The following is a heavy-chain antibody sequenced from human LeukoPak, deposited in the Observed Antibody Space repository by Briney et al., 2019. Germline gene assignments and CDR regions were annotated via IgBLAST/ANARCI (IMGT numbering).Heavy chain of an antibody. V-gene: IGHV3-49*04. CDR3: KTGALDI. CDR2: IRSKDYGGAT. CDR1: GFTFSDFA. J-gene: IGHJ3*02. D-gene: IGHD4/OR15-4a*01. Sequence: GESLKISCTTSGFTFSDFAISWVRQAPGKGLEWVGFIRSKDYGGATYYAASVKGRFTITRDDSKGIAYLQMRSLKIEDTAVYCAKTGALDIWGQGTMVTVSS.